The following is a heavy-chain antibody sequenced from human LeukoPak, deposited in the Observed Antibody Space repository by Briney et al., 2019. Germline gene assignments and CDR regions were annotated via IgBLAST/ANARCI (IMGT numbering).Heavy chain of an antibody. Sequence: PGGSLRLSCAASGFTFSNYAMHWVRQAPGKGLEWVAVILYDGSNKYYADSVKGRFTISRDNSKNTVYLQMNSLRAEDTAVYYCAKLGYCSSTSCYSGAYFDYWGQGTLVTVSS. J-gene: IGHJ4*02. CDR3: AKLGYCSSTSCYSGAYFDY. CDR1: GFTFSNYA. V-gene: IGHV3-30-3*02. D-gene: IGHD2-2*02. CDR2: ILYDGSNK.